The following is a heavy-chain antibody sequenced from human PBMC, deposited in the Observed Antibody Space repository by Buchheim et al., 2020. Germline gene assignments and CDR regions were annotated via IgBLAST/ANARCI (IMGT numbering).Heavy chain of an antibody. Sequence: QVQLQQWGAGLLKPSETLSLTCAVYGGSFSGYYWSWIREPPGKGLEWIGEINHSGSTNYNTSLKSRVTISVDTSKNPFSLMRSSVTAADTAVYYCARGGSSWYYLVSPFDYWGQGTL. CDR1: GGSFSGYY. CDR2: INHSGST. J-gene: IGHJ4*02. D-gene: IGHD6-13*01. CDR3: ARGGSSWYYLVSPFDY. V-gene: IGHV4-34*01.